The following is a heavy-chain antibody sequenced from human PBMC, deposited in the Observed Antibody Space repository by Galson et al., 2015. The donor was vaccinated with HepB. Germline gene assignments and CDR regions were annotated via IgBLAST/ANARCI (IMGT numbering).Heavy chain of an antibody. Sequence: SVKVSCKASGYTFTSYDINWVRQAPGQGLEWMGGIIPIFGTANYAQKFQGRVTITADESTSTAYMELSSLRSEDTAVYYCARVVLSNYGSSAHYYYYYMDVWGKGTTVTVSS. V-gene: IGHV1-69*13. D-gene: IGHD6-6*01. CDR2: IIPIFGTA. CDR1: GYTFTSYD. CDR3: ARVVLSNYGSSAHYYYYYMDV. J-gene: IGHJ6*03.